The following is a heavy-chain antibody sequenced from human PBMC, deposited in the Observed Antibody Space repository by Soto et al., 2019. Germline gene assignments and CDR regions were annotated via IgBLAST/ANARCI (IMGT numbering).Heavy chain of an antibody. CDR3: ARVVSQYTPLALFDY. D-gene: IGHD5-18*01. CDR1: GFTFSSYA. J-gene: IGHJ4*02. V-gene: IGHV3-23*01. CDR2: ISGSDGRT. Sequence: EVQLLESGGGLVRPGGSLRLPCAESGFTFSSYAMSSGRQAPGKGLEWVSTISGSDGRTYATDSVNGRFTISRDNSRNTALLQMNSLRVEDTAVYYCARVVSQYTPLALFDYWGRGTLVTVPS.